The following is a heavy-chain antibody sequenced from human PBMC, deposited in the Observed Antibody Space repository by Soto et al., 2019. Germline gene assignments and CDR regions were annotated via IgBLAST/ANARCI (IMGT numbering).Heavy chain of an antibody. CDR1: GGSISSGDYY. V-gene: IGHV4-30-4*01. CDR2: IYYSGST. Sequence: SETLSLTCTVSGGSISSGDYYWSWIRQPPGKGLEWIGYIYYSGSTYYNPSLKSRVTISVDTSKNQFSLKLSSVTAADTAVYYCARDGSTTGTTYYYYYGMDVWGQGTTVTV. D-gene: IGHD1-1*01. CDR3: ARDGSTTGTTYYYYYGMDV. J-gene: IGHJ6*02.